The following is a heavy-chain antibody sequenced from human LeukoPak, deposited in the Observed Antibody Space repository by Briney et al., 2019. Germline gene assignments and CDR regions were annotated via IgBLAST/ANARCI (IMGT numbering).Heavy chain of an antibody. D-gene: IGHD2-21*02. J-gene: IGHJ6*03. CDR1: GFTFSSYW. CDR2: ISYDGSNI. Sequence: GGSLRLSCAASGFTFSSYWMSWVRQAPGRGLEWVAVISYDGSNINYAESVKGRFTISRDNSKNTLYLQMNSLRAEDTAVYYCAKDQYFVTGYYSHMDVWGKGTTVTISS. CDR3: AKDQYFVTGYYSHMDV. V-gene: IGHV3-30*18.